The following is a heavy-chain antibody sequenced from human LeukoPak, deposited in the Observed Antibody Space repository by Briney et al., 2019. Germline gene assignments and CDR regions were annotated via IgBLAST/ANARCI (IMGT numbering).Heavy chain of an antibody. CDR2: INPNSGGT. D-gene: IGHD2-2*01. CDR1: GYTFTGYY. CDR3: ARIPYCSSTSCFQYYFDY. J-gene: IGHJ4*02. V-gene: IGHV1-2*02. Sequence: ASVKVSCKASGYTFTGYYMHWVRQAPGQGLEWMGWINPNSGGTNYAQKFQGRVTMTRDTSISTAYMELSRLRSDDTAVYYCARIPYCSSTSCFQYYFDYWDQGTLVTVSS.